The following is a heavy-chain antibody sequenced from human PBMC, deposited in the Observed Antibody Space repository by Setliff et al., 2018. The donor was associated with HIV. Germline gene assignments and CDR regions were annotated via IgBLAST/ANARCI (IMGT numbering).Heavy chain of an antibody. CDR3: ARVGGEMATIAGAFDI. Sequence: LSLTCTVSGGSISSSSYYWGWIRQPPGKGLEWIGSIYYSGSTYYNPSLKSRVTISVDTSKNQFSLKLSSVTAADTAVYYCARVGGEMATIAGAFDIWGQGTMVTVSS. J-gene: IGHJ3*02. CDR1: GGSISSSSYY. V-gene: IGHV4-39*07. D-gene: IGHD5-12*01. CDR2: IYYSGST.